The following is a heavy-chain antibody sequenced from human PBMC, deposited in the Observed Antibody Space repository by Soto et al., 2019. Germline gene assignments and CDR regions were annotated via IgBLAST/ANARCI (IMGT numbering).Heavy chain of an antibody. CDR3: ARDPLWFGEIGYFDY. Sequence: EVQLVESGGSLVKPGGSLRLSCAASGFTFSSHAINWVRQAPGKGLEWISSIDSSSSFIYYADSVKGRFTISRDNAKNSVCLHMSSLRADDTAVYYCARDPLWFGEIGYFDYWGQGALVTVSS. CDR2: IDSSSSFI. V-gene: IGHV3-21*06. CDR1: GFTFSSHA. D-gene: IGHD3-10*01. J-gene: IGHJ4*02.